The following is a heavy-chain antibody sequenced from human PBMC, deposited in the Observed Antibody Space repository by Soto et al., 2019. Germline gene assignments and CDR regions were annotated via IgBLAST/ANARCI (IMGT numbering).Heavy chain of an antibody. CDR3: ARGRGYSYGFDS. Sequence: QLQLQESGSGLVKPSQTLSLTCAVSAGSISSAAYSWNWIRQSPGKGLEWIGYIYYSGNTYYNPSLKSRVTISVDRSKKQFSLNLSSVTAADTAVYYCARGRGYSYGFDSWGQGTLVTVSS. V-gene: IGHV4-30-2*06. J-gene: IGHJ4*02. CDR1: AGSISSAAYS. D-gene: IGHD5-18*01. CDR2: IYYSGNT.